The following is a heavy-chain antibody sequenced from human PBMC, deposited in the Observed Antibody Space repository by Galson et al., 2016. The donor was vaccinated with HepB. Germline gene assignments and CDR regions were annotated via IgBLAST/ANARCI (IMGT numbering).Heavy chain of an antibody. CDR2: FSGSDGST. Sequence: QAPGRGLEWVATFSGSDGSTFYRDSVKGRFIISRDSSKTTLFLQMNRLRVDDTAVYYCAKDLHPEIARSSSDFWRGLARRQSAGDSDMDVWGQGTTVTVSS. V-gene: IGHV3-23*01. J-gene: IGHJ6*02. D-gene: IGHD3-3*01. CDR3: AKDLHPEIARSSSDFWRGLARRQSAGDSDMDV.